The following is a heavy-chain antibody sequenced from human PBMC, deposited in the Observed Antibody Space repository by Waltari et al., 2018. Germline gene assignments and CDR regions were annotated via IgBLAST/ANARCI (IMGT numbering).Heavy chain of an antibody. CDR1: GGTFSSYT. V-gene: IGHV1-69*02. D-gene: IGHD2-15*01. CDR2: ISPIRGIA. CDR3: ARGGCSGGSCYSGGDY. Sequence: QVQLVQSGAEVKKPGSSVKVSCKASGGTFSSYTISWVRQAPGQGLEWMGRISPIRGIANYAQKFQGRVTITADKSTSTAYMELSSLRSEDTAVYYCARGGCSGGSCYSGGDYWGQGTLVTVSS. J-gene: IGHJ4*02.